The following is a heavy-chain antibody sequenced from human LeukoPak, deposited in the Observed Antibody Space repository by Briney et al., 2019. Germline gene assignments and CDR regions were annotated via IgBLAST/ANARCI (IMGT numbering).Heavy chain of an antibody. V-gene: IGHV1-2*02. J-gene: IGHJ4*02. D-gene: IGHD3-16*01. CDR1: GYTFTGYY. Sequence: ASVKVSCKASGYTFTGYYMHWVRQAPGQGLEWMGWINPNSGGTNYAQKFQGRVTMTRDTSTSTAYMELRSLRSDDTAVYYCARTGWGSYLLDYWGQGTLVTVSS. CDR3: ARTGWGSYLLDY. CDR2: INPNSGGT.